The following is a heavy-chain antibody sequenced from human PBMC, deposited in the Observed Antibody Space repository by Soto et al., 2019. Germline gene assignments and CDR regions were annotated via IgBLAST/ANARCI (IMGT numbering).Heavy chain of an antibody. J-gene: IGHJ6*02. CDR1: GFTFSDYY. CDR2: ISDSGTTN. V-gene: IGHV3-11*01. Sequence: GALRLSCAASGFTFSDYYMNWVRQSPGKGLEWVSSISDSGTTNYYADSVKGRFTISRDNAKNSLYLQMNNLRAEDTAAYYCARGDYYHYGIDVWGQGASVTVSS. CDR3: ARGDYYHYGIDV.